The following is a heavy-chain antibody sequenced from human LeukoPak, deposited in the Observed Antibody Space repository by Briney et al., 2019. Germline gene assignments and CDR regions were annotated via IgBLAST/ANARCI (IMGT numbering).Heavy chain of an antibody. CDR2: IYYSGST. V-gene: IGHV4-39*07. CDR1: GGSISSSSYY. D-gene: IGHD3-16*02. Sequence: PSETLSLTCTVSGGSISSSSYYWGWIRQPPGKGLEYIGSIYYSGSTYYNPSLKSRVTMSVDTSKNQFSLKLSSVTAADTAVYYCAREDVWGTYRTATYDYWGQGTLVTVSS. CDR3: AREDVWGTYRTATYDY. J-gene: IGHJ4*02.